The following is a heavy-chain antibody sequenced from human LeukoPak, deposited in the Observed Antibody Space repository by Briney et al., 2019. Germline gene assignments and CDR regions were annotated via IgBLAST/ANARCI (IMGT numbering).Heavy chain of an antibody. D-gene: IGHD7-27*01. Sequence: GGSLRLSCAASGLIFSFYSMAWVRQSPGKGLEWVSFIGPSSNSIKYADSVKGRFTISRDNAKNSLYLQMNSLRAEDTAVYYCARDLNWETYWGQGTLVSVSS. J-gene: IGHJ4*02. V-gene: IGHV3-48*04. CDR3: ARDLNWETY. CDR1: GLIFSFYS. CDR2: IGPSSNSI.